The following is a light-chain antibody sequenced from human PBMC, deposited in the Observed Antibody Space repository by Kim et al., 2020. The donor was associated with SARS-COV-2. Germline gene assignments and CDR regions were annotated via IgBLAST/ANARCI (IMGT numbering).Light chain of an antibody. Sequence: QSALTQPASVSGSPGQSITISCTGTSSDVGGYNSVSWYQQHPGKAPKLMIYDVSNRPSGVSNRFSGSKSGNTASLTISGLQAEDEADYYCSSYVTSTFPPVFGGGTQLTVL. V-gene: IGLV2-14*03. CDR1: SSDVGGYNS. CDR2: DVS. J-gene: IGLJ2*01. CDR3: SSYVTSTFPPV.